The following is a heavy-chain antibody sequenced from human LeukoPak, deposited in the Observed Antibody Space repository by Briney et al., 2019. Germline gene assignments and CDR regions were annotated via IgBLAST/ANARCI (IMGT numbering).Heavy chain of an antibody. D-gene: IGHD6-6*01. CDR1: GFTFSSYW. CDR3: ASHRPGYFDL. CDR2: INSDGSST. J-gene: IGHJ2*01. V-gene: IGHV3-74*01. Sequence: TGGSLRLSCAASGFTFSSYWMHWVRQAPEKGLVWVSRINSDGSSTSYADSVKGRFTISRDNAKNTLYLQMNSLRAEDTAVYYCASHRPGYFDLWGRGTLVTVSS.